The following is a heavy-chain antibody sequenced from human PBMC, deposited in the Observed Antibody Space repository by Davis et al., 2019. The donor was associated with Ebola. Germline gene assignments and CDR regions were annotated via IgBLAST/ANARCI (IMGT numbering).Heavy chain of an antibody. CDR3: ARHSPDRVSLWFGGMDV. J-gene: IGHJ6*02. CDR2: IYPGDSDT. D-gene: IGHD3-10*01. Sequence: GGSLRLSCKGSGYSFTSYWIGWVRQMPRKGLEWMGIIYPGDSDTRYSPSFQGQVTISADKSISTAYLQWSSLKASDTAMYYCARHSPDRVSLWFGGMDVWGQGTTVTVSS. V-gene: IGHV5-51*01. CDR1: GYSFTSYW.